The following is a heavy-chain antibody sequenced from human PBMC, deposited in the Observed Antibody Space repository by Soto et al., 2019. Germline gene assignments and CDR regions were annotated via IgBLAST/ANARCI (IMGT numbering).Heavy chain of an antibody. CDR3: AGAGATAYFDY. CDR2: IYYSGST. D-gene: IGHD1-26*01. V-gene: IGHV4-31*03. CDR1: GGSISRGAYY. J-gene: IGHJ4*02. Sequence: SETLSLTCTVSGGSISRGAYYWSWIRQHPGKGLEWIGYIYYSGSTHYNPSLKSRVTISVDTSKIQFSLKLSSVTAADTAVYYCAGAGATAYFDYWGQGTLVTVSS.